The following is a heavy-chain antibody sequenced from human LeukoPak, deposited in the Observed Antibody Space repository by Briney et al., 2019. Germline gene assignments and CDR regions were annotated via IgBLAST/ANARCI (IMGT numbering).Heavy chain of an antibody. D-gene: IGHD4-17*01. Sequence: GGSLRLSCAASGFTFSDYYMSWIRQAPGKGLEWVSYISHSSSTIYYADSVKGRFTISRDNAKKSLYLQMNSLRAEDSAVYYCARDRLHYGEYEKTFDYWGQGTLVTVSS. CDR1: GFTFSDYY. J-gene: IGHJ4*02. CDR2: ISHSSSTI. CDR3: ARDRLHYGEYEKTFDY. V-gene: IGHV3-11*04.